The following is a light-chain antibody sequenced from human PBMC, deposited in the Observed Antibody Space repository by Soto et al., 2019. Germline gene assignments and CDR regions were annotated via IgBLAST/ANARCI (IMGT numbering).Light chain of an antibody. J-gene: IGKJ1*01. CDR1: QSLVFSDGNSY. CDR2: KVS. V-gene: IGKV2-30*01. CDR3: MQSTRWPWA. Sequence: DVVIQSPLSLPVTLGQPASISCRSSQSLVFSDGNSYLSWFQQRPGQSPRRLIYKVSNRESGVPDRCSGSGSGTDFTLKISRVEAEDVGVYYCMQSTRWPWAFGQGTKVEIK.